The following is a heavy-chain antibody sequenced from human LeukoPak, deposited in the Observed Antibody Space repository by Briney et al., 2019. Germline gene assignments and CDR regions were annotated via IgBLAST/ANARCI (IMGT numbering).Heavy chain of an antibody. CDR2: SRDKTNSHTT. CDR3: ARTDRSGLHVFDT. CDR1: GFTFSDHY. V-gene: IGHV3-72*01. D-gene: IGHD3-22*01. J-gene: IGHJ3*02. Sequence: QPGGSLRLSCLVSGFTFSDHYVEWVRQAPGKGLEWVGRSRDKTNSHTTEYAASVKGRFTISRDDSKNSLYLQMNSLKIEDTAVYYCARTDRSGLHVFDTWGQGTKVTVSS.